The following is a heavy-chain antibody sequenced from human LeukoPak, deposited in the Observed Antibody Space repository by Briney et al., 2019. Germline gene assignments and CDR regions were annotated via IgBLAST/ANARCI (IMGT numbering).Heavy chain of an antibody. CDR2: MNPNSGNT. D-gene: IGHD3-9*01. Sequence: GASVKVSCKASGYTFTSYDINWVRQATGQGLEWMGWMNPNSGNTGYAQKFQGRVTMTRNTSISTAYMELSSLRSEDTAVYYCARVTTYYDILTGYTPHDAFDIWAKGQWSPSLQ. CDR1: GYTFTSYD. CDR3: ARVTTYYDILTGYTPHDAFDI. J-gene: IGHJ3*02. V-gene: IGHV1-8*01.